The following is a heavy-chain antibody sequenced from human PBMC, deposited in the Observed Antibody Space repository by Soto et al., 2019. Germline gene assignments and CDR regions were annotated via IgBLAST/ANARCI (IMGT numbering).Heavy chain of an antibody. J-gene: IGHJ1*01. D-gene: IGHD2-21*02. Sequence: QVQLVESGGGLVKPGGSLRLSCAASGFTFSDYYMSWIRPAPGKGLEWVSYISSSGRTIYYADSVKGRFTISRDNAKNSLYLQMNSLRADDTAVYYCARVGVTADPDAEYFQHWGQGTLVTVSS. CDR3: ARVGVTADPDAEYFQH. V-gene: IGHV3-11*01. CDR2: ISSSGRTI. CDR1: GFTFSDYY.